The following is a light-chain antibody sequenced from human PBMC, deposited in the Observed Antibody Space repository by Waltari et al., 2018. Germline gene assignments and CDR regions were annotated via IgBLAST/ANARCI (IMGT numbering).Light chain of an antibody. Sequence: DIQLTQSPSFLSASVGDRVTITCRASQGISSYLAWYQQKPGKAPKLLIYAASTLQSGVPSRFSGSGSGTEFTLTISSLQPEDFATYYCQQPSFTFGPGTKVDIK. CDR1: QGISSY. V-gene: IGKV1-9*01. CDR2: AAS. J-gene: IGKJ3*01. CDR3: QQPSFT.